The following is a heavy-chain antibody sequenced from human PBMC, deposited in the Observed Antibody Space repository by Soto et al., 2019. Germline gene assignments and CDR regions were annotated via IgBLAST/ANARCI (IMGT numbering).Heavy chain of an antibody. Sequence: GASVKVSCKASGYTFTSYGISWVRQAPGQGLEWMGWISAYNGNTNYAQKIQGRVTMTTDTSTSTAYMELRSLRSDDTAVYYCARAVDYYDSSGYYTHEYFQHWGQGTLVT. CDR3: ARAVDYYDSSGYYTHEYFQH. D-gene: IGHD3-22*01. CDR2: ISAYNGNT. V-gene: IGHV1-18*01. CDR1: GYTFTSYG. J-gene: IGHJ1*01.